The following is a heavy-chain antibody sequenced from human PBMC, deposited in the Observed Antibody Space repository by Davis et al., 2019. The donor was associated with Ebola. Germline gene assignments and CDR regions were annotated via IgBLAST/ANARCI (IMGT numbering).Heavy chain of an antibody. CDR2: IKQDGSEK. Sequence: GESLKISCAASGFTFSGYWMSWVRQAPGRGLEWVANIKQDGSEKNYVDSVKGRFSISRDNARNSVSLQMNSLRVEDTAVYYCARDQDYYGLGSYPWWGQGTLVTVSS. J-gene: IGHJ4*02. V-gene: IGHV3-7*01. CDR1: GFTFSGYW. D-gene: IGHD3-10*01. CDR3: ARDQDYYGLGSYPW.